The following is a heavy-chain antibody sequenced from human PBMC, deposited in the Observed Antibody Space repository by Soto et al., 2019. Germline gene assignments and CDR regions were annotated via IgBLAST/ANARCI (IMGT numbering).Heavy chain of an antibody. J-gene: IGHJ4*02. CDR3: STGDCRGGSCYSGLDY. V-gene: IGHV3-49*03. CDR2: VRSKTYGGTT. CDR1: RSTSGAGG. Sequence: PGGPRRLSRTAYRSTSGAGGLTRSRPAPGKGLDWVGFVRSKTYGGTTEYAASVKGRFTISRDDSKGIAYLQMNSLEIVDTAVYYCSTGDCRGGSCYSGLDYWGQGT. D-gene: IGHD2-15*01.